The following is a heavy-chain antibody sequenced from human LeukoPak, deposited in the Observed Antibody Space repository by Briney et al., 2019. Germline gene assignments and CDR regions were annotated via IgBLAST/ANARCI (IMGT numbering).Heavy chain of an antibody. J-gene: IGHJ5*02. Sequence: PGGSLRLSCAASGFTFSSYAMNWVRQAPGKGLEWVSYISSSSNTIHYADSVKGRFTISRDNARNSLSLQMNSLRVEDTALYYCGRGGRMFEGVIERWGQGTLVTVSS. D-gene: IGHD3-16*01. CDR3: GRGGRMFEGVIER. CDR2: ISSSSNTI. CDR1: GFTFSSYA. V-gene: IGHV3-48*01.